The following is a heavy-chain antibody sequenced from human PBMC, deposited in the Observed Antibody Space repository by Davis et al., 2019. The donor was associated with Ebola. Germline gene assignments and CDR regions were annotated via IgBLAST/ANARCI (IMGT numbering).Heavy chain of an antibody. CDR2: ISTSGSTK. CDR3: VRDWWTARGAFDI. J-gene: IGHJ3*02. V-gene: IGHV3-48*01. CDR1: GFIFSHYS. D-gene: IGHD6-6*01. Sequence: GESLKISCAASGFIFSHYSLNWVRQAPGKGLEWVSYISTSGSTKYYADSVKGRFTISRDNAKNSLYLQMDSLRAEDTAVYYCVRDWWTARGAFDIWGQGTMVTVSS.